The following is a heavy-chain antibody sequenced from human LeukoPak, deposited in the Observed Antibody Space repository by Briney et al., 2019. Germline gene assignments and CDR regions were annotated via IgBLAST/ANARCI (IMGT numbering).Heavy chain of an antibody. Sequence: GGSLRLSCAASGFTFNSYAMSWVRQAPGKGLEWVSAISGSGGSTYYADSVKGRFTISRDNSKNTLYLQMNSLRAEDTAVYYCARARNRYCSSTSCYTDYYYYYMDVWGKGTTVTISS. V-gene: IGHV3-23*01. CDR3: ARARNRYCSSTSCYTDYYYYYMDV. J-gene: IGHJ6*03. CDR2: ISGSGGST. D-gene: IGHD2-2*02. CDR1: GFTFNSYA.